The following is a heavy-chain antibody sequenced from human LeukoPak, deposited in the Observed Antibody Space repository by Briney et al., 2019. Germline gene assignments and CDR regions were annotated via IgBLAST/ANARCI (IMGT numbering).Heavy chain of an antibody. D-gene: IGHD3-16*01. CDR3: ARDWGYYYYYGMDV. V-gene: IGHV3-21*01. Sequence: GGSLRLSCAASGFTLSSYSMNWVRQAPGKGLEWVSSISSSSSYIYYADSVKGRFTISRDNAKNSLYLQMNSLRAEDTAVYYCARDWGYYYYYGMDVWGQGTTVTVSS. CDR1: GFTLSSYS. J-gene: IGHJ6*02. CDR2: ISSSSSYI.